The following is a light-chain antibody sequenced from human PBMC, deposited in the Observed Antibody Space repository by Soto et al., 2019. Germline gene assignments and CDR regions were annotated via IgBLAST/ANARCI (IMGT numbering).Light chain of an antibody. J-gene: IGKJ5*01. CDR1: QTISSL. CDR3: QQYNDYPLT. V-gene: IGKV1-5*03. Sequence: DIQMTQSPSTLSASVGDRVTITCRASQTISSLLAWYQQKPGRAPTLLIYKASSLESGVPSRFSGSGSGTEFTLTISSLQPDDFATYYCQQYNDYPLTFGQGTRVEIK. CDR2: KAS.